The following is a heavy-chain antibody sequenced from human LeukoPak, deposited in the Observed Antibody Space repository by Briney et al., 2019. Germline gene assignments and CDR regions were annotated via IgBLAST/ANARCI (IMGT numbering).Heavy chain of an antibody. CDR2: IYSAGST. J-gene: IGHJ3*02. D-gene: IGHD2-21*02. CDR1: GFTFSSYA. CDR3: ARGRRDCSGDCYVAFDI. V-gene: IGHV3-53*01. Sequence: GGSLRLSCAASGFTFSSYAMNWVRRAPGKGLEWVSVIYSAGSTYYADSVKGRFTISRDNSKNTLFLQMNSLRAEDTAVYYCARGRRDCSGDCYVAFDIWGQGTMVTVSS.